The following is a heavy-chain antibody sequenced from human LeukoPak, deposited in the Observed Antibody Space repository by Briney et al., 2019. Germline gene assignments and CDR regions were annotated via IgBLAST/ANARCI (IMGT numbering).Heavy chain of an antibody. Sequence: GGSLRLSCAASGFTVSSNYMSWVRQAPGKGLEWVSYISSSGSTIYYADSVKGRFTISRDNAKNSLYPQMNSLRAEDTAVYYCAGQSTVTTESYWGQGTLVTVSS. V-gene: IGHV3-11*04. CDR3: AGQSTVTTESY. CDR2: ISSSGSTI. CDR1: GFTVSSNY. D-gene: IGHD4-17*01. J-gene: IGHJ4*02.